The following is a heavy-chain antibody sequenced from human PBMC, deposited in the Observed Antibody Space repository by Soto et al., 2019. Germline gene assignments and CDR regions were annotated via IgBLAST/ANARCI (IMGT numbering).Heavy chain of an antibody. CDR1: GGSLSSYY. J-gene: IGHJ4*02. V-gene: IGHV4-59*08. D-gene: IGHD1-26*01. CDR2: MHYSGSS. Sequence: ASETLSLTCTVSGGSLSSYYLSWIRQPPGKGLEWIGYMHYSGSSNYNPFLKSRVTISVDTSKNQFSLKLSSVTAADTAVYYCARRGSYPYFDYWGQGTLVTVSS. CDR3: ARRGSYPYFDY.